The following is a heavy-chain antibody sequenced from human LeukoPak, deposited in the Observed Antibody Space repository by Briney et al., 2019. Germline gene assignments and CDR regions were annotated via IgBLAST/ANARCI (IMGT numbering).Heavy chain of an antibody. CDR1: GGTFSSYA. CDR2: IIPILGIA. D-gene: IGHD5-18*01. CDR3: AKDSGVPNSWIQLLGYYMDV. Sequence: GASVKVSCKASGGTFSSYAISWVRQAPGQGLEWMGRIIPILGIANYAQKFQGRVTITADKSTSTAYMELSSLRSEDTAVYYCAKDSGVPNSWIQLLGYYMDVWGKGTMVTVSS. V-gene: IGHV1-69*04. J-gene: IGHJ6*03.